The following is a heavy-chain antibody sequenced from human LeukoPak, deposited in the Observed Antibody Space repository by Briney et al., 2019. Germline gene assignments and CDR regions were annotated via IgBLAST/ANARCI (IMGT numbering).Heavy chain of an antibody. D-gene: IGHD2-15*01. V-gene: IGHV3-48*03. CDR2: ISSSGSTT. J-gene: IGHJ4*02. CDR1: GFTFSNYE. CDR3: ARGYCSGGSCYFDY. Sequence: GGSLRLSCAASGFTFSNYEMNWVRQAPGKGLEWVSYISSSGSTTYYADSVKGRFTISRDNAKNSLYLQMNSLRAEDTAVYYCARGYCSGGSCYFDYWGQGTLVTVSS.